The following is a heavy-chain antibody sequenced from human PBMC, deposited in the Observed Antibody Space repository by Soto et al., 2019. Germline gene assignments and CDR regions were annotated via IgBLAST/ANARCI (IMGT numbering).Heavy chain of an antibody. V-gene: IGHV1-18*01. J-gene: IGHJ6*03. CDR2: ISAYNGNT. D-gene: IGHD6-13*01. CDR1: GYTFTSYG. Sequence: GASVKVSCKASGYTFTSYGISWVRQAPGQGLEWMGWISAYNGNTNYAQKLQGRVTMTTDTSTSTAYMELRSLRSDDTAVYYCARVWVAAAGLHLAYYYYYMDVWGKGTTVTVSS. CDR3: ARVWVAAAGLHLAYYYYYMDV.